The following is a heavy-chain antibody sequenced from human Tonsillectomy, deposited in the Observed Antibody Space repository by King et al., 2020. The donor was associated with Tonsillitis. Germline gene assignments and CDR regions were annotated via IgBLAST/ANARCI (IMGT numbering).Heavy chain of an antibody. D-gene: IGHD3-22*01. CDR1: GFTFDDYA. V-gene: IGHV3-43*02. J-gene: IGHJ4*02. CDR3: AKNMYSDSSEELDY. CDR2: ISGDGGRT. Sequence: EGQLVQSGGGVVQPGGSLRLSCAASGFTFDDYAMHWFRQAPGKGLEWFSLISGDGGRTHYADSVKGRFTISRDKSKNSLYLQMNSLRTEDTALYYCAKNMYSDSSEELDYWGQGTLVTVSS.